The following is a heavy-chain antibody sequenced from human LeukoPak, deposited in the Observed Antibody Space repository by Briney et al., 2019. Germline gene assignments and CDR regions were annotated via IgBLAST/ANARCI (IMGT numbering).Heavy chain of an antibody. V-gene: IGHV4-34*01. Sequence: KPSETLSLTCAVYGGSFSGYYWSWIRQSPGKGLEWIGEINHSGSTNCNPSLKSRVTISVDTSKNQFSLRLSSVTAADTAVYYCARRRQYDSSLFWNFDLWGRGTLVTVSS. J-gene: IGHJ2*01. CDR3: ARRRQYDSSLFWNFDL. CDR2: INHSGST. D-gene: IGHD6-6*01. CDR1: GGSFSGYY.